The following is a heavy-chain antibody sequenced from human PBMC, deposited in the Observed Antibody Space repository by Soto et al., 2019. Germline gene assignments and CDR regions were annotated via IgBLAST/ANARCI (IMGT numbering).Heavy chain of an antibody. CDR2: INWNGGST. CDR1: GFTFDDYG. J-gene: IGHJ4*02. V-gene: IGHV3-20*04. Sequence: GGSLRLSCAASGFTFDDYGMSWVRQAPGKGLEWVSGINWNGGSTGYADSVEGRFTISRDNAKNSLYLQMNSLRAEDTALYYCARESGYDSSGYYRNFDYWGQGTLVTVSS. CDR3: ARESGYDSSGYYRNFDY. D-gene: IGHD3-22*01.